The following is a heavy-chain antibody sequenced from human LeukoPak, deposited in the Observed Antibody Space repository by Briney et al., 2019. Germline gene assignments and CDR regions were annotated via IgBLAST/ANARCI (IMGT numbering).Heavy chain of an antibody. CDR3: TTAPYYYDSSGYYRDY. V-gene: IGHV3-15*01. CDR1: GFTFSNAW. J-gene: IGHJ4*02. CDR2: IKSKTDGGTT. Sequence: GGSLRLSSAASGFTFSNAWMSWVREAPGKGRESVGRIKSKTDGGTTDYAAPVKGRFTISRDDSKNTLYLQMNSLKTEHTAVYYCTTAPYYYDSSGYYRDYWGQGTLVTVSS. D-gene: IGHD3-22*01.